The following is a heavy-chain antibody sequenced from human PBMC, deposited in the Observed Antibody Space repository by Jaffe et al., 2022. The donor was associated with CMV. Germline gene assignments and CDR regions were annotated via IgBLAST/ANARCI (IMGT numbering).Heavy chain of an antibody. V-gene: IGHV3-33*08. J-gene: IGHJ3*01. CDR2: IWYNGNNK. CDR3: VRDHIYGGDSRHDAFDV. CDR1: GFNFRDYG. D-gene: IGHD2-21*02. Sequence: QVQLVESGGGVVQPGRSLRLSCAASGFNFRDYGMHWVRQAPGKGLEWVALIWYNGNNKNYADSMQGRFTISRDNSKNTLSLQINSLRAEDTAVYYCVRDHIYGGDSRHDAFDVWGPGTMVTVSS.